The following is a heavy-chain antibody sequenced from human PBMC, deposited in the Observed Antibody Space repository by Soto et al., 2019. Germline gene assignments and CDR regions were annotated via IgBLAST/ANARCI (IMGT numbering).Heavy chain of an antibody. CDR1: GFTFNTYG. CDR2: IQSYSFTI. J-gene: IGHJ4*02. D-gene: IGHD6-19*01. Sequence: EVQLVESGGSLVQPGGSLRLSCAASGFTFNTYGMHWVRQAPGKGLEWISYIQSYSFTIKYADSVMGRFTISRDNAKSSLYLQMNSRSFEDTAVYYCARGLYVHNSGWFFDYWGQGTLVTVSS. V-gene: IGHV3-48*01. CDR3: ARGLYVHNSGWFFDY.